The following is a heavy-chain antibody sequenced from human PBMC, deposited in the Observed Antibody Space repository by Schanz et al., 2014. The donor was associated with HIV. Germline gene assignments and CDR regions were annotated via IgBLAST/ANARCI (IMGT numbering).Heavy chain of an antibody. CDR3: AKDRNQYDSRYIGKGNYYYYYGMDV. J-gene: IGHJ6*02. D-gene: IGHD3-22*01. CDR1: GFSFDNYD. Sequence: QMQLVESGGGVVQPGRSLRLSCAASGFSFDNYDMHWVRQAPGKGLEWVAVISYDGTNKKYEDSVKGRLTISRDNSKNTLYLQLKSLRPDDTAVYYCAKDRNQYDSRYIGKGNYYYYYGMDVWGQGTTVTVSS. V-gene: IGHV3-30*18. CDR2: ISYDGTNK.